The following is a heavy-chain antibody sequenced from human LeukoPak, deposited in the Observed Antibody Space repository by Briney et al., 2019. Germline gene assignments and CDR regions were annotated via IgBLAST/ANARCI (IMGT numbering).Heavy chain of an antibody. CDR1: GYTFTNYY. J-gene: IGHJ4*02. Sequence: GASVKVSCKASGYTFTNYYMHWVRQAPGQGLEWMGWINPNSGDTNYAQRFQGRVTMTRDTSITTTYMELNRLRSDDTAVYYCARGTVGYFDYWGQGTLVTASS. D-gene: IGHD4-11*01. V-gene: IGHV1-2*02. CDR2: INPNSGDT. CDR3: ARGTVGYFDY.